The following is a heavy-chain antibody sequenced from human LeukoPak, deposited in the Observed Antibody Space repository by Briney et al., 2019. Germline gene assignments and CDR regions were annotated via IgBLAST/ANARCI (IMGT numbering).Heavy chain of an antibody. D-gene: IGHD2-8*01. CDR3: ARVGYCTNGVCSGDLQH. CDR1: GYTFTSYA. Sequence: ASVKVSCKASGYTFTSYAMHWVRQAPGQRLEWMGWINAGNGNTKYSQKFQGRVTITRDTSASTAYMELSGLRSEDTAVYYCARVGYCTNGVCSGDLQHWGQGTLVTVSS. CDR2: INAGNGNT. J-gene: IGHJ1*01. V-gene: IGHV1-3*01.